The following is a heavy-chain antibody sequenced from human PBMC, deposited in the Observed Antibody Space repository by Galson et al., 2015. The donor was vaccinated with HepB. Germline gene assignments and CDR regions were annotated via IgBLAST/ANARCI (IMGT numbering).Heavy chain of an antibody. CDR3: VRYWVHSYDV. V-gene: IGHV3-30*04. CDR2: LSSDGTK. J-gene: IGHJ3*01. CDR1: GFTFTSYS. Sequence: SLRLSCAASGFTFTSYSMNWVRQPPGQGPEWVAHLSSDGTKRYAESVKGRFTISRDDSSNSVFLQMETLKREDTAIYFCVRYWVHSYDVWGQGTVVVVSS. D-gene: IGHD2-15*01.